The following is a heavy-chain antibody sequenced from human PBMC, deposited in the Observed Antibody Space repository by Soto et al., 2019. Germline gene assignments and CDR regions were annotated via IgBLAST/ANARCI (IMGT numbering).Heavy chain of an antibody. J-gene: IGHJ5*02. CDR1: GGSISSGGYS. CDR2: IYHSGSA. V-gene: IGHV4-30-2*05. CDR3: ARTRRGWFDP. Sequence: SETLSLTCAVSGGSISSGGYSWSWIRQPPGKGLEWIGYIYHSGSAYYNPSLKSRLTISVDTSKNQFSLRLSSVTAADTAVYYCARTRRGWFDPWGQGTLVTVSS.